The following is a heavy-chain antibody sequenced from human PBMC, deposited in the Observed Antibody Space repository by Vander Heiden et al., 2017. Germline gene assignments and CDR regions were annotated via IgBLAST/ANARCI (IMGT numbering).Heavy chain of an antibody. D-gene: IGHD6-6*01. Sequence: SAGCLFKLGGSPILSCAAPGCTFSSYSMSWVRRAGGRGLEWGSCISSRGSYIDDVDSVKGRFTISGEKAKKTMYLKLKSIKAEDTAVCYCAWVLVVPDGFDHWGQGTLVTVSS. CDR2: ISSRGSYI. CDR3: AWVLVVPDGFDH. J-gene: IGHJ4*02. V-gene: IGHV3-21*01. CDR1: GCTFSSYS.